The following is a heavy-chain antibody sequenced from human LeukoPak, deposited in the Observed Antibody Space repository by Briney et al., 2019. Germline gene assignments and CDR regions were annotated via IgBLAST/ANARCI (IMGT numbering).Heavy chain of an antibody. J-gene: IGHJ4*02. CDR3: ARGIAVAGTDY. Sequence: PGGSLRLSCAASGFTFSSYWMHWVRQAPGKGLVWLPRINSDGYSISYADSVKGRFTISRDNAKNTLYLQMNTLRAEDTAMYYCARGIAVAGTDYWGQGTLVTVSS. CDR2: INSDGYSI. D-gene: IGHD6-19*01. V-gene: IGHV3-74*01. CDR1: GFTFSSYW.